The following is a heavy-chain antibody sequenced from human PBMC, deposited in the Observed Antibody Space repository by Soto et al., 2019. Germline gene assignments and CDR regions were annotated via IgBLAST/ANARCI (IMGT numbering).Heavy chain of an antibody. J-gene: IGHJ3*02. CDR3: ARLNTEIYDSSGYYYIGAFDI. CDR2: IYYSGST. V-gene: IGHV4-59*01. CDR1: GGSISSYY. D-gene: IGHD3-22*01. Sequence: PSETLSLTCTVSGGSISSYYWSWIRQPPGKGLEWIGYIYYSGSTNYNPSLKSRVTISVDTSKNQFSLKLSSVTAADTAVYYCARLNTEIYDSSGYYYIGAFDIWGQGTMVTVSS.